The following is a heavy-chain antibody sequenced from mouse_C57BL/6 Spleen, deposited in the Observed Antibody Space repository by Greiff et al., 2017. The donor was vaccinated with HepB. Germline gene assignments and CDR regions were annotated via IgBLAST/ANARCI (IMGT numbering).Heavy chain of an antibody. D-gene: IGHD1-1*01. CDR1: GYSITSGYY. J-gene: IGHJ2*01. CDR3: ARLPYYYGSSYHFDY. CDR2: ISYDGSN. Sequence: EVKLQESGPGLVKPSQSLSLTCSVTGYSITSGYYWNWIRQFPGNKLEWMGYISYDGSNNYNPSLKNRISITRDTSKNQFFLKLNSVTTEDTATYYCARLPYYYGSSYHFDYWGQGTTLTVSS. V-gene: IGHV3-6*01.